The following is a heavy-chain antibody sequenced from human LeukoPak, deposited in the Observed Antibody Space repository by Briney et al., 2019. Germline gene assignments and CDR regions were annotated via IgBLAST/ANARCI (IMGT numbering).Heavy chain of an antibody. CDR3: ARIIVGASNWFDS. CDR1: GFSFSTHW. D-gene: IGHD1-26*01. CDR2: IHSDGSVT. Sequence: GGSLRLSCAASGFSFSTHWMHWVRQAPGKGLVWVSRIHSDGSVTNYADSVKGRFTISRDNAKNTLYLQMNGLRAEDTAVYYCARIIVGASNWFDSWGQGTLVTVSS. V-gene: IGHV3-74*01. J-gene: IGHJ5*01.